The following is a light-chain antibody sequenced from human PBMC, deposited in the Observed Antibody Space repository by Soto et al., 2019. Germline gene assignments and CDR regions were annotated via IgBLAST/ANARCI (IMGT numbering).Light chain of an antibody. CDR3: QQRSNWPCT. Sequence: IVLTQTPATLSLSPGERATLSCRASQSVSSYLAWYQQKPGQAPRLLIYDASNRATGIPARFSGSGSGTDFTLTISSLEPEDFAVYYCQQRSNWPCTFGQATKVDIK. J-gene: IGKJ1*01. V-gene: IGKV3-11*01. CDR1: QSVSSY. CDR2: DAS.